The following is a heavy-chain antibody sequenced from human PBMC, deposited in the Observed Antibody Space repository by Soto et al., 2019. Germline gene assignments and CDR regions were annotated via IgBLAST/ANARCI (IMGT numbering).Heavy chain of an antibody. CDR2: INGGDGDR. CDR1: GYTFIDYA. D-gene: IGHD2-21*01. Sequence: GASVKVSCKASGYTFIDYALHWVRQAPGQRLEWMGWINGGDGDRRSSQKFQGRVTITRDTSASTAYMELSSLRSEDTAVYYCTRTKTGTYSLDYWGQGTQVTVSS. V-gene: IGHV1-3*01. J-gene: IGHJ4*02. CDR3: TRTKTGTYSLDY.